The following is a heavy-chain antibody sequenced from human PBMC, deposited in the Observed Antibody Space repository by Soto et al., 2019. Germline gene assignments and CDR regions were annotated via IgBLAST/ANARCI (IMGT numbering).Heavy chain of an antibody. Sequence: QVQLVQSGAEVKKPGSSVKVSCKASGGTFSRYSITCVRQAPGHGLEWIGRNLPTFGIPTYAQKFQGRVTFSADEDTSTAYMEVRSLRYDDTAVYYCAREDRDRETGLVPAAIDGMDVWGQGTTVTVSS. CDR2: NLPTFGIP. CDR1: GGTFSRYS. CDR3: AREDRDRETGLVPAAIDGMDV. V-gene: IGHV1-69*08. D-gene: IGHD2-2*01. J-gene: IGHJ6*02.